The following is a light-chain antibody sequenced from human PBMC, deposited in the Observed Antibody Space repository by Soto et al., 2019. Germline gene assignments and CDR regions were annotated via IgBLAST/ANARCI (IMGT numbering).Light chain of an antibody. V-gene: IGKV3-15*01. CDR1: QSISSY. J-gene: IGKJ1*01. CDR2: GAS. CDR3: HQVNDWPRGT. Sequence: EIVMTQSPATLSVSPGERATLYCRASQSISSYLAWYQQKPGQAPRLLIYGASTRATDIPARFSGGGSGTEFTLTINSLQSEDLAVYYCHQVNDWPRGTFGQGTKVEVK.